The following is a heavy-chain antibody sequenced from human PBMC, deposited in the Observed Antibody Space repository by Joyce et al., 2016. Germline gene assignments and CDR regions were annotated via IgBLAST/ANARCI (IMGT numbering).Heavy chain of an antibody. CDR1: GFHFPNYW. V-gene: IGHV3-74*01. CDR2: VDSDGSGT. Sequence: EVQLVESGGGLLQPGGSLRLSCAASGFHFPNYWMHWVLQAPGKGLVWVARVDSDGSGTSYADSVKGRFTISRDNAKNMVYLQMNSLRTEDTAVYYCGSVFEYWGRGALVTVSS. CDR3: GSVFEY. J-gene: IGHJ4*02.